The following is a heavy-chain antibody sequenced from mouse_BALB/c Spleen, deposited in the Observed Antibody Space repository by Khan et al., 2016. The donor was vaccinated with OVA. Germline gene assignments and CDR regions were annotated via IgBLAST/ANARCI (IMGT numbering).Heavy chain of an antibody. CDR2: SGPGRSNN. D-gene: IGHD1-1*01. J-gene: IGHJ4*01. Sequence: DLVKPGTSVKLYCKASGYTFTSYWNNWIKKRPGQGLEWIGRSGPGRSNNYYNEMFKGKAALTVDTSASTAYIQLISPSSEDSAVYFCARENYYGRSSYAMAYSCQATSGTVSS. V-gene: IGHV1S41*01. CDR3: ARENYYGRSSYAMAY. CDR1: GYTFTSYW.